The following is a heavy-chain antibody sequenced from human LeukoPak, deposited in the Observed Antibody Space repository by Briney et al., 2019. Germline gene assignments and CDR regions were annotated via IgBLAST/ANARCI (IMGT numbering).Heavy chain of an antibody. CDR1: GYPINNAYY. D-gene: IGHD1-7*01. V-gene: IGHV4-38-2*02. Sequence: PSETLSLTCAVSGYPINNAYYWVWIRQPPGKGLEWIGSLYHPDSTNYNPSLKSRVTISVDTSKNQFSLKLSSVTAADTAVYYCARDIQNWNYDWFDPWGQGTLVTVSS. CDR3: ARDIQNWNYDWFDP. CDR2: LYHPDST. J-gene: IGHJ5*02.